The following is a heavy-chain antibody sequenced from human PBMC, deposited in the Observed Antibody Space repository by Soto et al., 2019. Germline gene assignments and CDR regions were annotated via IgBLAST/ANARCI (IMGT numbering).Heavy chain of an antibody. V-gene: IGHV3-66*01. Sequence: PGKGLEWISVIYSRGSTYYADSVKGRFTISRDTSKNTVYFQMNSLRAEDTAVYYCARSTLVRGISGWRFDYWGLGILVTASS. J-gene: IGHJ4*02. CDR2: IYSRGST. D-gene: IGHD3-10*01. CDR3: ARSTLVRGISGWRFDY.